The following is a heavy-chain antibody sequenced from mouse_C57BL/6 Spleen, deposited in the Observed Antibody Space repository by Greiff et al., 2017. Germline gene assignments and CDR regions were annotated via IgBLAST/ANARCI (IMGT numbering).Heavy chain of an antibody. Sequence: VQLQQSGAELVRPGASVKLSCTASGFNIKDDYMHWVKQRPEQGLEWIGWIDPENGDTEYASKFQGKATITADTSSNTAYLQLSSLTSEDTAVYYCTLYGSRGDYYFDYWGQGTTLTVSS. CDR3: TLYGSRGDYYFDY. CDR1: GFNIKDDY. D-gene: IGHD1-1*01. CDR2: IDPENGDT. V-gene: IGHV14-4*01. J-gene: IGHJ2*01.